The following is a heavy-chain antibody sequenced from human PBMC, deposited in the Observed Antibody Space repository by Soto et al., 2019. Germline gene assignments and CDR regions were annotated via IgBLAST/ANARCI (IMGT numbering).Heavy chain of an antibody. J-gene: IGHJ4*02. Sequence: QVQLVQSGAEVKKPGSSLKVSCKAFGETLNSNPIGWVRQAPGQGLEWVGGIVPLSDRTNYAQELQGRVTDTAAGSTSTGHMQLTNLKSDDTAVYYCASKTGRDWHSGGGCFAREVWGQGSLITVSS. V-gene: IGHV1-69*01. CDR3: ASKTGRDWHSGGGCFAREV. CDR2: IVPLSDRT. CDR1: GETLNSNP. D-gene: IGHD2-15*01.